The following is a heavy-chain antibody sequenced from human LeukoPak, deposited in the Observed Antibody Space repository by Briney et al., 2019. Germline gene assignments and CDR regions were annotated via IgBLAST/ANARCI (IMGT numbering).Heavy chain of an antibody. CDR3: ARSQRGYCSSTSCYTGYFDL. J-gene: IGHJ2*01. Sequence: PSQTLSLTCTVSGGSISSGGYYWSWIRQHPGKGLEWIGYIYYSGSTYYNPSLKSRVTISVATSKNQFSLKLSSVTAADTAVYYCARSQRGYCSSTSCYTGYFDLWGRGTLVTVSS. CDR1: GGSISSGGYY. CDR2: IYYSGST. D-gene: IGHD2-2*02. V-gene: IGHV4-31*03.